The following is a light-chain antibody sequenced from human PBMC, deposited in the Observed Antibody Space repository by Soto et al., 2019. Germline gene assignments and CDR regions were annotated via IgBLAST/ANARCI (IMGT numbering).Light chain of an antibody. CDR2: WAS. Sequence: DIVMTQSPDSLAVSLGERATINCKSSQSVLYTSVNRNYLAWYQQKPGQPPKLLLYWASTRESGVPDRFSGSGSGTDFTLTVSSLQAEDVAVYYCQQYHSTPWTFGQGTKVEIK. J-gene: IGKJ1*01. CDR3: QQYHSTPWT. V-gene: IGKV4-1*01. CDR1: QSVLYTSVNRNY.